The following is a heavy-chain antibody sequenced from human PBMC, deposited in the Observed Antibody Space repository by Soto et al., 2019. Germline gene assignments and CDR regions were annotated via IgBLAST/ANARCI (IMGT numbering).Heavy chain of an antibody. Sequence: PGGSLRLSCAASGFTFSSYAMSWVRQAPGKGLEWVSAISGSGGSTYYADSVKGRFTISRDNSKNTLYLQMNGLRAEDTAVYYCAKLRYFDWRLQNWFDPWGQGTLVTVSS. D-gene: IGHD3-9*01. V-gene: IGHV3-23*01. CDR2: ISGSGGST. CDR3: AKLRYFDWRLQNWFDP. J-gene: IGHJ5*02. CDR1: GFTFSSYA.